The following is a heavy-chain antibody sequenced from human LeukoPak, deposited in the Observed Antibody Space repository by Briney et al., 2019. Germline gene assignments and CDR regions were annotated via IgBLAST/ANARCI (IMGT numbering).Heavy chain of an antibody. CDR2: ISSGSRTI. CDR3: ARESISGHRDFDY. D-gene: IGHD1-26*01. Sequence: GGSLRLSCAVSGFTFSSYSMNWVRQAPGKGLEWISYISSGSRTIYYGDSVKGRLTVSRDNAKNSLYLQMRGLRAEDTAVYYCARESISGHRDFDYWGKGTLVTVSS. J-gene: IGHJ4*02. CDR1: GFTFSSYS. V-gene: IGHV3-48*01.